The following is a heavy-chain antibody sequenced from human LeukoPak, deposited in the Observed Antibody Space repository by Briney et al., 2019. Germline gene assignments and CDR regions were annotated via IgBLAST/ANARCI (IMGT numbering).Heavy chain of an antibody. D-gene: IGHD3-22*01. CDR2: IYTSGST. J-gene: IGHJ5*02. CDR3: ARGYDSSGYYYDNWFDP. Sequence: SQTLSLTCTVSGGSISSGSYYWSCIRQPAGKGLEWIGRIYTSGSTNYNPSLKSRVTISVDTSKNQFSLKLSSVTAADTAVYYCARGYDSSGYYYDNWFDPWGQGTLVTVSS. V-gene: IGHV4-61*02. CDR1: GGSISSGSYY.